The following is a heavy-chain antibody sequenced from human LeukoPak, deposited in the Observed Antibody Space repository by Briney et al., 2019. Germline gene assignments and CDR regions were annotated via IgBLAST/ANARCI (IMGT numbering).Heavy chain of an antibody. J-gene: IGHJ5*02. CDR3: AKPGGSSWRNWFDP. CDR1: GFTFSTYA. D-gene: IGHD6-13*01. Sequence: GGSLRLSCTASGFTFSTYAMTWVRQPPGKGLEWVSPISGSGGSTSYADSVKGRFTISRDSSKNTLYLIMNSLRAEDTALYYCAKPGGSSWRNWFDPWGQGTLVTVSS. CDR2: ISGSGGST. V-gene: IGHV3-23*01.